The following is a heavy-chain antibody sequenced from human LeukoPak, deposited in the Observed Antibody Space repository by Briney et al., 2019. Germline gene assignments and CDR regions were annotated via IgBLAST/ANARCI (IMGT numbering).Heavy chain of an antibody. J-gene: IGHJ4*02. Sequence: GGSLRLSCAASGFTFSNYAVMWVRQAPGQGLEWVSAITSGGAPRYADSVKGRFTISRDNSKNTLYLQMNSLRAEDTAVYYCAKETMIVIAFDYWGQGTLVTVSS. CDR1: GFTFSNYA. V-gene: IGHV3-23*01. CDR3: AKETMIVIAFDY. CDR2: ITSGGAP. D-gene: IGHD3-22*01.